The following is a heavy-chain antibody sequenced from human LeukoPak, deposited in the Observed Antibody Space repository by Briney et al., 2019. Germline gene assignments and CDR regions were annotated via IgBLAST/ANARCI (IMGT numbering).Heavy chain of an antibody. CDR3: ARETYCSSITCYNVVDAFDI. V-gene: IGHV4-59*01. Sequence: WETLSLTCSVSGGSISSYYCTWIRQTPGKGLEWIGYMSYSGSTNYNPSLKSRVTISVDTSKNQFSLKLSSVTAADTAVYYCARETYCSSITCYNVVDAFDIWGQGTMVTVSS. CDR2: MSYSGST. D-gene: IGHD2-2*02. CDR1: GGSISSYY. J-gene: IGHJ3*02.